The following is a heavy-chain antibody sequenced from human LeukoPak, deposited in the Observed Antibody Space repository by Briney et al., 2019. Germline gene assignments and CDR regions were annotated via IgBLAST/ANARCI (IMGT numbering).Heavy chain of an antibody. CDR1: GASISSYY. Sequence: SETLSLTCTVSGASISSYYWTWIRQPAGKGPEWIGRIHTSGSTNYNPSLKSRVNMSVDTSKNQYSLKLNSVTAADTAVYYCARVTDPRYNWFDPWGQGTLVTVSS. CDR3: ARVTDPRYNWFDP. J-gene: IGHJ5*02. CDR2: IHTSGST. D-gene: IGHD2-21*02. V-gene: IGHV4-4*07.